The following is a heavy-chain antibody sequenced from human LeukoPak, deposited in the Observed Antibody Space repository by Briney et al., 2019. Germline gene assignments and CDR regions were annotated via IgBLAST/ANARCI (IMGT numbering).Heavy chain of an antibody. J-gene: IGHJ5*02. CDR2: IKQDGSEK. V-gene: IGHV3-7*01. D-gene: IGHD1-26*01. CDR1: GFTFSSYW. Sequence: GGSLRLSCAVSGFTFSSYWMSWVRQAPGKGLEWVADIKQDGSEKYYVDSVRGRFTISRDNAKNSLYLQMNSLRADDTAVYYCAREDSSGNYYEDWFDPWGQGTLVIVSS. CDR3: AREDSSGNYYEDWFDP.